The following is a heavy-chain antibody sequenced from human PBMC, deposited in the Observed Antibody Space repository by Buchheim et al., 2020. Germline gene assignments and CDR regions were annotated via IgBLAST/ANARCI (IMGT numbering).Heavy chain of an antibody. J-gene: IGHJ4*02. D-gene: IGHD6-6*01. CDR1: GFTFSSYA. Sequence: QVQLVESGGGVVQPGRSLRLSCAASGFTFSSYAMHWVRQAPGKGLEWVAVISYDGSNKYYADSVKGRFTISRANSKNTLSLQMNSLRAEDTAVYYCARSRYSSSSGLDYWGQGTL. V-gene: IGHV3-30-3*01. CDR2: ISYDGSNK. CDR3: ARSRYSSSSGLDY.